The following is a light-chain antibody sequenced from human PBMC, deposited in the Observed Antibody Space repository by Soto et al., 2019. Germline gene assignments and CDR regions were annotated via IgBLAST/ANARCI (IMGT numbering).Light chain of an antibody. CDR3: SSFTNTITRYA. CDR1: SSDVGGYNY. J-gene: IGLJ1*01. V-gene: IGLV2-14*01. CDR2: DVS. Sequence: QSALTQPASVSGSPGQSITSSCTGTSSDVGGYNYVSWFQHHPGKAPKLIIYDVSYRPSGVSNRFSGSKSGDTASLTISGLQAEDEADYYCSSFTNTITRYAFGTGTKVTVL.